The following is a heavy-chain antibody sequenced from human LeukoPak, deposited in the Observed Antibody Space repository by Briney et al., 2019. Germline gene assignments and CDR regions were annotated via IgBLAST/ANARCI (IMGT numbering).Heavy chain of an antibody. CDR3: ASTTYYDFWSGFAFDI. J-gene: IGHJ3*02. CDR1: GGSISSGGYS. D-gene: IGHD3-3*01. V-gene: IGHV4-61*08. Sequence: SETLSLTCAVSGGSISSGGYSWSWIRQPPGKGLEWIGYIYYSGSTNYNPSLKSRVTISVDTSKNQFSLKLSSVTAADTAVYYCASTTYYDFWSGFAFDIWGQGTMVTVSS. CDR2: IYYSGST.